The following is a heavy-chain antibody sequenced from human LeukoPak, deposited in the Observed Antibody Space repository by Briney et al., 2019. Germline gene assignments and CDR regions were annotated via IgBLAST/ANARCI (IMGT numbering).Heavy chain of an antibody. CDR1: GYTFTSYG. V-gene: IGHV1-69*13. CDR2: IIPIFGTA. Sequence: SVKVSCKASGYTFTSYGISWVRQAPGQGLEWMGGIIPIFGTANYAQKFQGRVTITADESTSTAYMELSSLRSEDTAVYYCARDLTGTSHFDYWGQGTLVTVSS. D-gene: IGHD1-20*01. CDR3: ARDLTGTSHFDY. J-gene: IGHJ4*02.